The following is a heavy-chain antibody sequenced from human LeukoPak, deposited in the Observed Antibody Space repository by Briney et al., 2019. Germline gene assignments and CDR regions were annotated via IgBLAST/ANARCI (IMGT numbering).Heavy chain of an antibody. V-gene: IGHV3-74*03. Sequence: GGSLRLSCGASGFNFGYYWMHWVRQVPGKGLVWVSRIHSDGRDTTYAESVKGRFTISRDNAKNTLYLQMNSLRAEDTAVYYCAKRDRMYTSGSYYFDYWGQGTLVTVSS. CDR3: AKRDRMYTSGSYYFDY. D-gene: IGHD6-19*01. CDR1: GFNFGYYW. CDR2: IHSDGRDT. J-gene: IGHJ4*02.